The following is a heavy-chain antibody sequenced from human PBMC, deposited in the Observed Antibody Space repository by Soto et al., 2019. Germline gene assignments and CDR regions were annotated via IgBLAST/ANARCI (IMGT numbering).Heavy chain of an antibody. CDR1: GFTFSSYG. J-gene: IGHJ4*02. V-gene: IGHV3-33*01. Sequence: QVQLVESGGGVVQPGRSLRLSCAASGFTFSSYGMHWVRQAPGKGLEWVAVIWYDGSNKYYADSVKGRFTISRDNSKNTLYLQMNRLRAEDTAVYYCARDRGDMEYTFDYWGQGTLVTVSS. CDR2: IWYDGSNK. D-gene: IGHD3-3*01. CDR3: ARDRGDMEYTFDY.